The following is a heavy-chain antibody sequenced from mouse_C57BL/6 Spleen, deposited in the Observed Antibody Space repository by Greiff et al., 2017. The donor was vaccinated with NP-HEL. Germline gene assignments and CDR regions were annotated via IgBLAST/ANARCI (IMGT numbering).Heavy chain of an antibody. CDR2: INPGSGGT. CDR1: GYAFTNYL. D-gene: IGHD1-1*01. J-gene: IGHJ1*03. CDR3: ARGIITTVVAEDWYFDV. Sequence: QVQLQQSGAELVRPGTSVKVSCKASGYAFTNYLIEWVKQRPGQGLEWIGVINPGSGGTNYNEKFKGKATLTADKSSSTAYMQLSSLTSEDSAVYFGARGIITTVVAEDWYFDVWGTGTTVTVSS. V-gene: IGHV1-54*01.